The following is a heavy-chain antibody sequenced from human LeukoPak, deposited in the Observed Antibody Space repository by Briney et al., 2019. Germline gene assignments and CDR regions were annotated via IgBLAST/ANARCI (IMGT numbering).Heavy chain of an antibody. J-gene: IGHJ4*02. CDR2: ISGSGGST. V-gene: IGHV3-23*01. Sequence: GSLKLPCSASGFTFNSYAMSWVRQAPGKGLGGGSAISGSGGSTYYADSVKGRFTISRDNSKNTLYLQMNSLRAEDTAVYYCAKNKWFGEFGSNFDYWGQGTLVTVSS. D-gene: IGHD3-10*01. CDR1: GFTFNSYA. CDR3: AKNKWFGEFGSNFDY.